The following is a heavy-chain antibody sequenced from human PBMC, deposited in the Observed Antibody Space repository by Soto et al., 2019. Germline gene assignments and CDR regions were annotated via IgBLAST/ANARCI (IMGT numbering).Heavy chain of an antibody. Sequence: GGSLRLSCAASGFTFDDYAMHWVRQAPGKGLEWVSGISWNSGSIGYADSVKGRFTISRDNSKNTLYLQMNSLRAEDTAVYYYARVSFYWSGATRISTADDAFDIWRQGTMVTVSS. CDR2: ISWNSGSI. D-gene: IGHD2-8*02. CDR3: ARVSFYWSGATRISTADDAFDI. J-gene: IGHJ3*02. V-gene: IGHV3-9*01. CDR1: GFTFDDYA.